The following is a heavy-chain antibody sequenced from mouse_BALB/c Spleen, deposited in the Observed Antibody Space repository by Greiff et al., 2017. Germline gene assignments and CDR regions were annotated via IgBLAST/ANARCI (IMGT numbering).Heavy chain of an antibody. CDR1: GYTFTSYV. CDR2: INPYNDGT. CDR3: ARLRRGGDSFYYAMDY. V-gene: IGHV1-14*01. J-gene: IGHJ4*01. Sequence: ESGPELVKPGASVKMSCKASGYTFTSYVMHWVKQKPGQGLEWIGYINPYNDGTKYNEKFKGKATLTSDKSSSTAYMELSSLTSEDSAVYYCARLRRGGDSFYYAMDYWGQGTSVTVSS. D-gene: IGHD2-12*01.